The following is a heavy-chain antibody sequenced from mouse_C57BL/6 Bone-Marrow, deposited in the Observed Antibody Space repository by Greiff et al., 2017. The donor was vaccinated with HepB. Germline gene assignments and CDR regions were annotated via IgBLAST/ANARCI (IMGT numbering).Heavy chain of an antibody. J-gene: IGHJ2*01. Sequence: QVTLKESGPGILQSSQTLSLTCSFSGFSLSTSGMGVSWIRQPSGKGLEWLAHIYWDDDKRYNPSLKSRLTISKDTSRNQVFLTITSVDTADTDTHSGAFNLLKGKYSYYWGQGTTLTVSS. CDR1: GFSLSTSGMG. D-gene: IGHD2-14*01. CDR3: AFNLLKGKYSYY. CDR2: IYWDDDK. V-gene: IGHV8-12*01.